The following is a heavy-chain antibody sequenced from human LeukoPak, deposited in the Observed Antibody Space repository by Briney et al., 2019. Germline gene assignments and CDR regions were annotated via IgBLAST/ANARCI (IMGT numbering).Heavy chain of an antibody. CDR1: GLTFSSYA. Sequence: GGSLRLSCAASGLTFSSYAMTWVRQAPGKGLEWVSGISGSGGITYYADSVKGRFTISRDNSKNTLHLQMSSLRDEDTAVYYCAKGVEYSPAQPLDYWGQATLATVSS. V-gene: IGHV3-23*01. D-gene: IGHD2/OR15-2a*01. J-gene: IGHJ4*02. CDR3: AKGVEYSPAQPLDY. CDR2: ISGSGGIT.